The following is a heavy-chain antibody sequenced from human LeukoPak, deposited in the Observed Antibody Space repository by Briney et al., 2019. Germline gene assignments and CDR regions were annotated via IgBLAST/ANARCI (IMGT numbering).Heavy chain of an antibody. V-gene: IGHV3-48*03. CDR3: ARDYYDSSHFDY. CDR2: ISSSGSTI. Sequence: GGSLRLSCAASGFTFSSYEMSWVRQAQGKGLGWVSYISSSGSTIYYADSVKGRFTISRDNAKNSLYLQMNSLRAEDTAVYYCARDYYDSSHFDYWGQGTLVTVSS. J-gene: IGHJ4*02. D-gene: IGHD3-22*01. CDR1: GFTFSSYE.